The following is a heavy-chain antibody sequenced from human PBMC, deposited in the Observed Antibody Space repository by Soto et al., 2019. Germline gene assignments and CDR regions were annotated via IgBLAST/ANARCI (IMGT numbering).Heavy chain of an antibody. D-gene: IGHD5-12*01. CDR1: GFTFSSYG. Sequence: RLSCAASGFTFSSYGMHWVRQAPGKGLEWVAVISYDGSNKYYADSVKGRFTISRDNSKNTLYLQMNSLRAEDTAVYYCAKDLTRDGYNLDYWGQGTLVTVSS. J-gene: IGHJ4*02. CDR3: AKDLTRDGYNLDY. V-gene: IGHV3-30*18. CDR2: ISYDGSNK.